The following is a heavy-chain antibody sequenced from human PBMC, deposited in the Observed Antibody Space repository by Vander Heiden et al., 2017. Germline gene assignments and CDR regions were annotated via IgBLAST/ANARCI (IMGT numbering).Heavy chain of an antibody. D-gene: IGHD1-26*01. CDR2: VDPEDGET. Sequence: EVQLVQSRADVKKPGATVKLSCKVSGYAFTDYSMQWVQQAPGKGLEWMGLVDPEDGETIYAEKFQGRVTITADTSTDTAYMELSSLRSEDTAVYYCATDRVGDTAAFDIWGQGTMVTVSS. J-gene: IGHJ3*02. CDR1: GYAFTDYS. CDR3: ATDRVGDTAAFDI. V-gene: IGHV1-69-2*01.